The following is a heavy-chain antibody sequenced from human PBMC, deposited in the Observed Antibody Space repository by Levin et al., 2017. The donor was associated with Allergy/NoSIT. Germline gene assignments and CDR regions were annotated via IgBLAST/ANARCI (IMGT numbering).Heavy chain of an antibody. CDR2: ISGSGGST. D-gene: IGHD2-15*01. Sequence: GESLKISCAASGFTFSSYAMSWVRQAPGKGLEWVSAISGSGGSTYYADSVKGRFTISRDNSKNTLYLQMNSLRAEDTAVYYCAKASVVAATIFDYWGQGTLVTVSS. J-gene: IGHJ4*02. CDR1: GFTFSSYA. V-gene: IGHV3-23*01. CDR3: AKASVVAATIFDY.